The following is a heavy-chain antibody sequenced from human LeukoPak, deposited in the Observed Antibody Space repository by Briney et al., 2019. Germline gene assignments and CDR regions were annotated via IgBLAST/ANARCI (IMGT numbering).Heavy chain of an antibody. D-gene: IGHD1-26*01. V-gene: IGHV3-43D*03. CDR3: AKGAGRRPYYYYYMDV. Sequence: PGGTLRLSCEASGFTFRSYGMNWVRRAPGKGLEWVSLISWDGGSTYYADSVKGRFTISRDNSKNSLYLQMNSLRAEDTALYYCAKGAGRRPYYYYYMDVWGKGTTVTISS. CDR2: ISWDGGST. J-gene: IGHJ6*03. CDR1: GFTFRSYG.